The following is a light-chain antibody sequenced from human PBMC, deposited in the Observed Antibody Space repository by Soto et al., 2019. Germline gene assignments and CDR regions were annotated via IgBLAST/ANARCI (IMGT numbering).Light chain of an antibody. J-gene: IGKJ4*01. CDR3: QQYGDSPLT. CDR1: QSVSNNY. Sequence: EIVLTQSPGTLSLSPGERATLSCRASQSVSNNYLAWYQQKPGQAPRLLIYAASSRATGIPDRFSGSGSGTDFTLTISRLEPEDFAVYHCQQYGDSPLTFGGGTKVDIK. CDR2: AAS. V-gene: IGKV3-20*01.